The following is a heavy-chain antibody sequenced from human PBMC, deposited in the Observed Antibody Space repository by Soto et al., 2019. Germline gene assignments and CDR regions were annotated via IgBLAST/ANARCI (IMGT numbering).Heavy chain of an antibody. CDR1: GGSISSYY. CDR3: ARFTWYFEP. V-gene: IGHV4-59*08. CDR2: IYYSGST. J-gene: IGHJ2*01. Sequence: QVQLQESGPGLVKPSETLSLTCTVSGGSISSYYWSWIRQPPGKGLEWIGYIYYSGSTNYNPSLNRRVTISVHPSKNLFSLMLGAVTAAVTAVDPCARFTWYFEPWGRGTLVTVSP.